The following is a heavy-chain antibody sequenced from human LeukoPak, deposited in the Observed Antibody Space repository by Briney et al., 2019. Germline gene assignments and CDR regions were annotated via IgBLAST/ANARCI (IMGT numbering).Heavy chain of an antibody. Sequence: SETLSPTCTVSGGSISSYYWSWIRQPPGKGLEWIGYIYYSGSTNYNPSLKSRVTISVDTSKNQFSLKLSSVTAADTAVYYCARVRWECSSTSCYRYGMDVWGQGTTVTVSS. CDR1: GGSISSYY. D-gene: IGHD2-2*01. CDR3: ARVRWECSSTSCYRYGMDV. CDR2: IYYSGST. J-gene: IGHJ6*02. V-gene: IGHV4-59*01.